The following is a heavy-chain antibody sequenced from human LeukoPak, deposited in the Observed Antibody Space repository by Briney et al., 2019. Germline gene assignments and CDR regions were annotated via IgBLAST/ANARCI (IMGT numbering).Heavy chain of an antibody. CDR1: GFTSSSYW. CDR3: ARGSGSGYYYNFDY. CDR2: INQDGSEK. J-gene: IGHJ4*02. V-gene: IGHV3-7*01. Sequence: GGSLRLSCAVSGFTSSSYWMSWVRQAPGKGLEWVANINQDGSEKHYVDSVKGRFTISRDNAKNTLYLQMNSLRAEDTAVYYCARGSGSGYYYNFDYWGQGTLVTVSS. D-gene: IGHD3-22*01.